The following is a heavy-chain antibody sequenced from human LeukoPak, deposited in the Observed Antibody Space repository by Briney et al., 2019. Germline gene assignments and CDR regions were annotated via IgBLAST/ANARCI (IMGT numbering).Heavy chain of an antibody. V-gene: IGHV4-39*02. CDR3: AREHSSSWYFDY. Sequence: TSETLSLTCTVSGGSISSSSYYWGWIRQPPGKGLEWIGSIYYSGSTYYNPSLKSRVTISVDTSKNQFSLKLSSVTAADTAVYYCAREHSSSWYFDYWGQGTLVTVSS. CDR1: GGSISSSSYY. D-gene: IGHD6-13*01. J-gene: IGHJ4*02. CDR2: IYYSGST.